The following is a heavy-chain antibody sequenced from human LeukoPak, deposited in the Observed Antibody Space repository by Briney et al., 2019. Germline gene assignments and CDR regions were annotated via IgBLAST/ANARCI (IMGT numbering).Heavy chain of an antibody. J-gene: IGHJ4*02. CDR1: GFTFDDYA. Sequence: GGSLRLSCAASGFTFDDYAMHWVRQAPGKGLEWVSGIHWNSDIVGYADSVKGRFTISRDYATNSLYLQMNSLRAEDTAVYYCARDFGYAFDYWGQGTLVTVSS. D-gene: IGHD5-12*01. CDR3: ARDFGYAFDY. V-gene: IGHV3-9*01. CDR2: IHWNSDIV.